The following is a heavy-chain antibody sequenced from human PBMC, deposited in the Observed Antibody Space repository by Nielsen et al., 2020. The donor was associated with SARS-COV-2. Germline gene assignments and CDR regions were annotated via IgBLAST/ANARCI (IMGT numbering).Heavy chain of an antibody. V-gene: IGHV3-20*01. D-gene: IGHD4-17*01. J-gene: IGHJ3*02. CDR2: INWNGGST. Sequence: VRQAPGKGLEWVSGINWNGGSTGYADSVKGRFTISRDNAKNSLYLQMNSLRAEDTALYHCARATVPVHPDAFDIWGQGTMVTVSS. CDR3: ARATVPVHPDAFDI.